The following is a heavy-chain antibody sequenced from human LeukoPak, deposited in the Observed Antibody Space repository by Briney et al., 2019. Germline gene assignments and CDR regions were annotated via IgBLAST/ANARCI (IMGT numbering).Heavy chain of an antibody. CDR2: IKEEGSEK. Sequence: GGALRLPWAAPGFTFCNNLMSWGRQAPGGGRGWGAQIKEEGSEKFYVDSVKGRFTISRDNAKNSLYLQMNSLRVEDTAVYYCARLVRSGTYPYYYYAMDVWGQGTTVTVSS. CDR1: GFTFCNNL. D-gene: IGHD1-26*01. V-gene: IGHV3-7*01. J-gene: IGHJ6*02. CDR3: ARLVRSGTYPYYYYAMDV.